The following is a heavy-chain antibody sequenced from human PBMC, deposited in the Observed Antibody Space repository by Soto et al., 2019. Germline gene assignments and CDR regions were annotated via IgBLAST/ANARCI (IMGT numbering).Heavy chain of an antibody. J-gene: IGHJ4*02. V-gene: IGHV4-4*02. CDR2: IYYSGST. CDR1: GGSISSSNW. CDR3: ATGGDMTTVPAPFDY. Sequence: QVQLQESGPGLVKPSGTLSLTCTVSGGSISSSNWWSWVRQPPGQGLEWIGEIYYSGSTNYKPSLKSRVTISVDKSKNQLSLKLSSVTAADTAVYYCATGGDMTTVPAPFDYWGQGTLVTVSS. D-gene: IGHD4-4*01.